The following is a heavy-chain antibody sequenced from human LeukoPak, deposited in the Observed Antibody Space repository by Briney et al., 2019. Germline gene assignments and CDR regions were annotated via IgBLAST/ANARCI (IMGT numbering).Heavy chain of an antibody. Sequence: GGSLRLSCAASGFTFSSYSMNWVRQAPGKGLEWVSSISSSSSYIYYADSVKGRFTISRDNAKNSLYLQMNSLRAEDTAVYYCAKDLAYCGGDCYPWGQGTLVTVSS. V-gene: IGHV3-21*01. J-gene: IGHJ5*02. CDR2: ISSSSSYI. CDR3: AKDLAYCGGDCYP. CDR1: GFTFSSYS. D-gene: IGHD2-21*02.